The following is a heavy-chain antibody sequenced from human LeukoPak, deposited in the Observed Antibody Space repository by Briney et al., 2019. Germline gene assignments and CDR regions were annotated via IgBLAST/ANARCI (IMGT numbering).Heavy chain of an antibody. J-gene: IGHJ6*02. CDR1: GFTFSSYW. V-gene: IGHV3-74*01. CDR3: ARGQYYGMDV. Sequence: GGSLRLSCAASGFTFSSYWMHWVRHAPGKGLVWVSRINSDGSISTYADSVKGRFTISRDNAKNTLYLQMNSLRAEDTAVYYCARGQYYGMDVWGQGTTVIVSS. CDR2: INSDGSIS.